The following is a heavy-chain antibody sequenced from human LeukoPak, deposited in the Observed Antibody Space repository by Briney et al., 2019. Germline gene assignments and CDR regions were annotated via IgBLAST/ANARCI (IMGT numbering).Heavy chain of an antibody. CDR1: GFTFSSYG. CDR2: ISGSGGST. D-gene: IGHD3-9*01. J-gene: IGHJ4*02. V-gene: IGHV3-23*01. Sequence: PGGTLRLSCAASGFTFSSYGMSWVRQAPGKGLEWVSAISGSGGSTYYADSVKGRFTISRDNSKNTLYLQMNSLRAEDTAVYYCAKGYDILTGYYLDYWGQGTLVTVSS. CDR3: AKGYDILTGYYLDY.